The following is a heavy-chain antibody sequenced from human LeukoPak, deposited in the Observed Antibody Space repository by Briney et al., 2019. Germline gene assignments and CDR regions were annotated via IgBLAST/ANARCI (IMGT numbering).Heavy chain of an antibody. CDR3: ARVLPYDYINRFDR. CDR1: GFTFTSYS. D-gene: IGHD4-11*01. Sequence: QPGGSLRLSCAASGFTFTSYSMNLVRQAPGKGLEWISYISSTSSTIYYADSVKGRFTISRDNAKSSLYLQMNSLRAEDTAVYYCARVLPYDYINRFDRWGQGTLVTVSS. CDR2: ISSTSSTI. J-gene: IGHJ5*02. V-gene: IGHV3-48*01.